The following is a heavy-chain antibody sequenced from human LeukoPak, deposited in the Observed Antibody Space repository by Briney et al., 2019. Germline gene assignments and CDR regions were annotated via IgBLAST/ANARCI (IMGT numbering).Heavy chain of an antibody. CDR1: GFTFSNYW. V-gene: IGHV3-74*01. Sequence: PGGSLRLSCAASGFTFSNYWMHWVRRAPGKGLVWVSLITIDASSTSYADSVKGRFTISRDNAKNTLYLRMNSLRAEDTAVYYCAREFEGQEAGAYGSGSYDVFDIWGQGTMVTVSS. CDR3: AREFEGQEAGAYGSGSYDVFDI. D-gene: IGHD3-10*01. CDR2: ITIDASST. J-gene: IGHJ3*02.